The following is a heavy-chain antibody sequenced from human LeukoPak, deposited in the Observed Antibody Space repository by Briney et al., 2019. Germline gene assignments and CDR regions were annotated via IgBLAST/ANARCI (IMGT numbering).Heavy chain of an antibody. CDR3: ARVRLVGATNFDY. J-gene: IGHJ4*02. CDR2: ISSSSSYI. Sequence: GGSLRLSCAASGFTFSSYSMNWVRQAPGKGLEWVSSISSSSSYIYYADSVKGRFTISRDNAKNSLYLQMNSLRAEDTAVYYCARVRLVGATNFDYWGQGTLVTVSS. V-gene: IGHV3-21*01. CDR1: GFTFSSYS. D-gene: IGHD1-26*01.